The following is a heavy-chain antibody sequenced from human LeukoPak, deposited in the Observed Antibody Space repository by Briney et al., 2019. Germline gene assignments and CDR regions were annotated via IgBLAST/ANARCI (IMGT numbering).Heavy chain of an antibody. V-gene: IGHV3-23*01. D-gene: IGHD3-10*01. J-gene: IGHJ4*02. CDR3: AKNSLWFGELSGNFDY. CDR2: ISGSGGST. CDR1: GFTFSSYA. Sequence: GGSLRLSCAASGFTFSSYAMSWVRQAPGKGLEWVSAISGSGGSTYYADSVKGRFTISRDNSKNTLYLQMNSLRAEDTAVYYCAKNSLWFGELSGNFDYWGQGTLVTGSS.